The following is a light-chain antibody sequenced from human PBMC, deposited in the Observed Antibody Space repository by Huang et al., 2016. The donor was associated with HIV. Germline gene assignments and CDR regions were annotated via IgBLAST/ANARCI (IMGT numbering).Light chain of an antibody. Sequence: IQMTQSPSSLSASIGDRVTISCRASQSSSTFLNWYQQKPGKFPKVLIYASSSVQRGVPARFSGSGSGTDFTLTISSLQPEDFATYYCQQSHSTPYTFGQGTRLEIK. J-gene: IGKJ5*01. CDR1: QSSSTF. CDR3: QQSHSTPYT. CDR2: ASS. V-gene: IGKV1-39*01.